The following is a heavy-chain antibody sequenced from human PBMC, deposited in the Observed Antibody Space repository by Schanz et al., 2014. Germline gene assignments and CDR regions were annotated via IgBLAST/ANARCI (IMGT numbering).Heavy chain of an antibody. Sequence: QLMQSGSEVKKPGASVKVSCQASGYTFAGHAVHWVRQAPGQGPEWVGWIHTGSGNTKYSQKFEGRVTITRDTSASIDYMELSSLRSEDTAVFFCASGEARVTSSGVVIVPMNVWGKGTTVIVSS. CDR1: GYTFAGHA. D-gene: IGHD3-3*01. CDR3: ASGEARVTSSGVVIVPMNV. J-gene: IGHJ6*03. CDR2: IHTGSGNT. V-gene: IGHV1-3*04.